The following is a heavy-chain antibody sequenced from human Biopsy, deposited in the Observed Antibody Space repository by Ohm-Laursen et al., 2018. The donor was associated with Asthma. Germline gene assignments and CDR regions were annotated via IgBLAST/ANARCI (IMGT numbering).Heavy chain of an antibody. D-gene: IGHD6-19*01. CDR3: ARCQVGYSSGWSLLLKKIYYSGMDV. Sequence: SVNVSCKAPGGTFSNFAISWVRQAPGQGLEWLGGVMTVFGTTNYAQKFQGRVTITADESTSTAYMEVTSLRSEDTAIYYCARCQVGYSSGWSLLLKKIYYSGMDVWGQGTAVTVSS. CDR1: GGTFSNFA. V-gene: IGHV1-69*13. CDR2: VMTVFGTT. J-gene: IGHJ6*02.